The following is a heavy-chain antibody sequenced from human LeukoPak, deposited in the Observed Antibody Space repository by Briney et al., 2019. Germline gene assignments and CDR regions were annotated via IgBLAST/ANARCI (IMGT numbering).Heavy chain of an antibody. Sequence: PGGSLRLSCAAFEFNFDRDWMNWVRQAPGKGLEWVGTIKYDGSEKYYVDSVKGRFTISRDNAKNSLYLQMNSLRAEDTAVYYCAELGITMIGGVWGKGTTVTISS. D-gene: IGHD3-10*02. CDR3: AELGITMIGGV. CDR2: IKYDGSEK. V-gene: IGHV3-7*01. J-gene: IGHJ6*04. CDR1: EFNFDRDW.